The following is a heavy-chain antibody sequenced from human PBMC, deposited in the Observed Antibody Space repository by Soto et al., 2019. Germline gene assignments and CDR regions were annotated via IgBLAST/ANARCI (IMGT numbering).Heavy chain of an antibody. D-gene: IGHD2-8*01. Sequence: SETLSLTCTVSGGSISSGGYYWSWIRQHPGKGLEWIGYIYYSGSTYYNPSLKSRVTISVDTSKNQFSLKLSSVTAADTAVYYCAVDWRHNGTAPGGMDAWGQGTTVPVSS. CDR3: AVDWRHNGTAPGGMDA. V-gene: IGHV4-31*03. CDR1: GGSISSGGYY. J-gene: IGHJ6*02. CDR2: IYYSGST.